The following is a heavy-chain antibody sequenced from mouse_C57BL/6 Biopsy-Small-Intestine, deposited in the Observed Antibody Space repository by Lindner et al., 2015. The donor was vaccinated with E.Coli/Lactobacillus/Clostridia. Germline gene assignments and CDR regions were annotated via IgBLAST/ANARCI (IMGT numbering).Heavy chain of an antibody. CDR2: IDPEDGDT. D-gene: IGHD2-3*01. J-gene: IGHJ3*01. Sequence: VQLQESGAELVKPGASVKLSCTTSGFNIKDYYIHWVKQRTEQGLEWIGRIDPEDGDTEYAPKFQGKATMTADTSSNTAYLQLSSLTSEDTAVYYCTKGDDGLFAYWGQGTLVTVSA. CDR3: TKGDDGLFAY. CDR1: GFNIKDYY. V-gene: IGHV14-1*01.